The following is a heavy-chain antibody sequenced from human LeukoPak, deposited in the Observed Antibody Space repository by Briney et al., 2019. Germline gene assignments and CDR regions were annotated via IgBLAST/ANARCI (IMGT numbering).Heavy chain of an antibody. CDR2: IYHSGST. CDR3: ARVPPTGPSTVVTRFVVSSPGDAFDI. V-gene: IGHV4-38-2*02. Sequence: NPSETLSLTCTVSGYSISSGYYWGWIRQPPGKGLEWIGSIYHSGSTYYNPSLKSRVTISVDTSKNQFSLKLSSVTAADTAVYYCARVPPTGPSTVVTRFVVSSPGDAFDIWGQGTMVTVSS. D-gene: IGHD4-23*01. J-gene: IGHJ3*02. CDR1: GYSISSGYY.